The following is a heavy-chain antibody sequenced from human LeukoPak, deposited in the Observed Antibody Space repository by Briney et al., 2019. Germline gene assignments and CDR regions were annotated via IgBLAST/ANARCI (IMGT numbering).Heavy chain of an antibody. CDR3: ARGMAGYSSGWYNY. D-gene: IGHD6-19*01. CDR2: ISYDGSNK. J-gene: IGHJ4*02. CDR1: GFTFSSYA. Sequence: HPGGSLRLSCAASGFTFSSYAMHWVRQAPGKGLEWVAVISYDGSNKYYADSVKGRFTISRDNSKNTLYLQMNSLRAEDTAVYYCARGMAGYSSGWYNYWGQGTLVTVSS. V-gene: IGHV3-30-3*01.